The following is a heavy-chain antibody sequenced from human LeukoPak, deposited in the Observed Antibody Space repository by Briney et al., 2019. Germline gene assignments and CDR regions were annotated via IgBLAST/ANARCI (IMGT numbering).Heavy chain of an antibody. J-gene: IGHJ4*02. D-gene: IGHD2-15*01. CDR2: NSSNGGST. V-gene: IGHV3-64D*06. CDR3: VKDSHFAMACSGGSCSFDY. CDR1: GFTFSGYA. Sequence: GGSLRLSCSASGFTFSGYAMHWVRQAPGKGLEYVSGNSSNGGSTYYADSVKGRFTISRDNSKSTLYLQMSSLRAEDTAVYYCVKDSHFAMACSGGSCSFDYWGQGTLVTVSS.